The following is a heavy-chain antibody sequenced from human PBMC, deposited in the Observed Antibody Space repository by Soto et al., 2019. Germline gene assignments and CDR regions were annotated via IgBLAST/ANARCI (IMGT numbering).Heavy chain of an antibody. D-gene: IGHD5-12*01. CDR1: GYTLTELS. CDR3: ARDRRDGYNTFDY. J-gene: IGHJ4*02. V-gene: IGHV1-24*01. Sequence: GASVKVSCKVSGYTLTELSMHWVRQAPGKGLEWMGGFDPEDGETIYAQKFQGRVTMTRDTSTSTVYMELSSLRSEDTAVYYCARDRRDGYNTFDYWGQGTLVTVS. CDR2: FDPEDGET.